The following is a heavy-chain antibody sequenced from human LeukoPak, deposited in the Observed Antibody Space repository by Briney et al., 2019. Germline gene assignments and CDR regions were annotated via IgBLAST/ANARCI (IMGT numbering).Heavy chain of an antibody. CDR1: GFTFSSYG. D-gene: IGHD3-10*01. J-gene: IGHJ4*02. V-gene: IGHV3-33*01. Sequence: GRSLRLSCAASGFTFSSYGMHWVRQAPGKGLEWVAVIWYDGSNKYYADSVKGRFTISRDNSKNTLYLQMNSLRAEDTAVYYRARDTSWFGEHIADYWGQGTLVTVSS. CDR2: IWYDGSNK. CDR3: ARDTSWFGEHIADY.